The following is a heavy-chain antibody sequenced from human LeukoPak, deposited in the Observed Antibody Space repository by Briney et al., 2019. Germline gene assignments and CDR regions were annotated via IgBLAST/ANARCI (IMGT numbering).Heavy chain of an antibody. D-gene: IGHD6-19*01. CDR2: ISGTGGRT. Sequence: GSLSLSCAASGFTFSSYAMSWVRQAPGKGLERVSAISGTGGRTYYADSVKGRFTISRDNSKNTLYLQMNSLRAEDTAVYYCAKEPASSGWFDPWGQGTLVAVSS. V-gene: IGHV3-23*01. J-gene: IGHJ5*02. CDR1: GFTFSSYA. CDR3: AKEPASSGWFDP.